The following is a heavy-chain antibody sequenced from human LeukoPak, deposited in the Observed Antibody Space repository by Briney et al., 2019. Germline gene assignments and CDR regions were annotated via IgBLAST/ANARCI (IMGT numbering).Heavy chain of an antibody. J-gene: IGHJ4*02. V-gene: IGHV1-2*02. CDR2: INPNSGGT. D-gene: IGHD5-24*01. CDR3: ARREMATIFAFDY. Sequence: ASVKVSCKASGYTFTGYYMHWVRQAPGQGLEWMGWINPNSGGTNYAQKFQGRVTMTRDTSISTAYMELSRLRSDDTAVYYCARREMATIFAFDYWGQGTLVTVSS. CDR1: GYTFTGYY.